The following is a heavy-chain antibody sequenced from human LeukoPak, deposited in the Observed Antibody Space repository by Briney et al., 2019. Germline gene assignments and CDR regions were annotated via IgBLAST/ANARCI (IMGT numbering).Heavy chain of an antibody. D-gene: IGHD3-22*01. CDR3: ARDVYYYDSSHSRAFDI. Sequence: SETLSLTCTVSGVSISSYYWSWIRQPPGKGLEWIGYIYYSGSTNYNPSLKSRVTISVDTSKNRFSLKLSSVTAADTAVYYCARDVYYYDSSHSRAFDIWGQGTMVTVSS. CDR1: GVSISSYY. CDR2: IYYSGST. J-gene: IGHJ3*02. V-gene: IGHV4-59*01.